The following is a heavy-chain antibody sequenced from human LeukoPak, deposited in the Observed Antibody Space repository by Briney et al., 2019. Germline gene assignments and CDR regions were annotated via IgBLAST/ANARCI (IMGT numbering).Heavy chain of an antibody. CDR1: GFTVSSNY. CDR2: IYSGGST. D-gene: IGHD3-22*01. Sequence: AGGSLRLSCAASGFTVSSNYMSWVRQAPGKGLEWVSVIYSGGSTYYADSVKGRFTISRDNAKNSLYLQMNSLRAEDTAVYYCAREYYDTPFDYWGQGTLVTVSS. CDR3: AREYYDTPFDY. V-gene: IGHV3-53*01. J-gene: IGHJ4*02.